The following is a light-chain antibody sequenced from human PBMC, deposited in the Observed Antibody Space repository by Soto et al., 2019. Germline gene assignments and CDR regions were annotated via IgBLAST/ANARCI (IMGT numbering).Light chain of an antibody. CDR2: DVT. V-gene: IGLV2-14*03. CDR1: SSDVGGYNF. Sequence: QSALTQPASVSGSPGQSITISCTGTSSDVGGYNFVSWYQHHPGKAPKLIIYDVTNRPSGISNRFSGSKSGNTASLTISGIQAEDEADYYCTSYTSSITYVFGTGTRSPS. CDR3: TSYTSSITYV. J-gene: IGLJ1*01.